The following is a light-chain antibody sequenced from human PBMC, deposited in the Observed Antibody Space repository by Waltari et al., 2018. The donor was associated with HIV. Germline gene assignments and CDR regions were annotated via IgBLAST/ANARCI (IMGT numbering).Light chain of an antibody. Sequence: QSALTQPASVSGSPGQSITISCTGAHTDIRLYNLFSWYRQHPAKAPQRVIYWGNTRPSGGSDRFSGCKSGNTASLTISSLQAEDEADYYCSSYTNSDILLFGGGTKLTVL. CDR2: WGN. V-gene: IGLV2-14*02. J-gene: IGLJ2*01. CDR3: SSYTNSDILL. CDR1: HTDIRLYNL.